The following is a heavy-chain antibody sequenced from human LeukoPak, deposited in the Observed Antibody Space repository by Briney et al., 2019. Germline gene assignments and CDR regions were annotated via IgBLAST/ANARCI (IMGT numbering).Heavy chain of an antibody. CDR2: IKQGGSEK. J-gene: IGHJ4*02. Sequence: GGSLRLSCAASGFTFSSYWMSWVRQAPGKGLEWVANIKQGGSEKYYVDSVKGRFTTFRDNAKNSLYLQMNSLRAEDTAVYYCARADYDYVWGSYRQYYFDYWGQGTLVTVSS. CDR3: ARADYDYVWGSYRQYYFDY. D-gene: IGHD3-16*02. CDR1: GFTFSSYW. V-gene: IGHV3-7*01.